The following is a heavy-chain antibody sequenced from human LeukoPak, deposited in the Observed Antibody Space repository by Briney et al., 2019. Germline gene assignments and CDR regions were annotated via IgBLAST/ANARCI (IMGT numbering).Heavy chain of an antibody. CDR3: ARMTTGHDF. Sequence: SETLSLTCAVSGYSISSGYYWGWIRQPPGKGLEWIGEVNHSGYTNDNPSLKSRVTISVDTSKNQFSLRLRSVTAADTGVYFCARMTTGHDFWGQGTLVTVSS. CDR1: GYSISSGYY. CDR2: VNHSGYT. V-gene: IGHV4-38-2*01. J-gene: IGHJ4*02. D-gene: IGHD4-17*01.